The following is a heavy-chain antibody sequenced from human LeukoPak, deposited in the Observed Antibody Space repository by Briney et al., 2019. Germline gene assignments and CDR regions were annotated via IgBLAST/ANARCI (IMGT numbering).Heavy chain of an antibody. CDR3: ARGVVVAATPNWFDP. Sequence: SETLSLTCTVSGGSISSSSYYWGWIRQPPGKGLEWIGSIYYSGSTYYNPSLKSRVTISVDTSKNQFSLKLSSVTAADTAVYYRARGVVVAATPNWFDPWGQGTLVTVSS. CDR1: GGSISSSSYY. J-gene: IGHJ5*02. CDR2: IYYSGST. V-gene: IGHV4-39*07. D-gene: IGHD2-15*01.